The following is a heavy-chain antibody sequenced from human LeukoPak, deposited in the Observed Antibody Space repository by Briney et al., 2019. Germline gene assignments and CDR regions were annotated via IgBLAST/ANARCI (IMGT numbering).Heavy chain of an antibody. D-gene: IGHD4-17*01. V-gene: IGHV1-2*02. CDR1: GYTFTGYY. CDR2: INPNSGGT. Sequence: GASVKVSCKASGYTFTGYYMHWVRQAPGQGLEWMGWINPNSGGTNYAQKFQGRVTMTRDTSISTAYMELSRLRSDDTAVYYCARDPPYDYGDYVGRSNAFDIWGQGTMVTVSS. CDR3: ARDPPYDYGDYVGRSNAFDI. J-gene: IGHJ3*02.